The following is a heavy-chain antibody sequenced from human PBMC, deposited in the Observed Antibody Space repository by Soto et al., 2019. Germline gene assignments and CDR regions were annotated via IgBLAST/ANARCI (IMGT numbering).Heavy chain of an antibody. V-gene: IGHV1-46*01. CDR1: GYTFSSYY. CDR2: INPNGGST. J-gene: IGHJ4*02. CDR3: TRDTYSFWSGPSFFSF. D-gene: IGHD3-3*01. Sequence: GASVKVSCKASGYTFSSYYIHWVRQAPGQGLEWIGIINPNGGSTNYAQNFKGRFTISRDSAKKSLYLEMNNLRAEDTALYRCTRDTYSFWSGPSFFSFWGQGTLVTVSS.